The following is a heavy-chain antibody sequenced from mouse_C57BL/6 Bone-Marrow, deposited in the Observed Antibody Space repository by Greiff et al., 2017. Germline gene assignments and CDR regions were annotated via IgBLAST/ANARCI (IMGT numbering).Heavy chain of an antibody. J-gene: IGHJ3*01. CDR3: ARRPLYYDYDGAWFAD. CDR1: GYTFTSYW. Sequence: VQLQQPGAELVKPGASVKLSCKASGYTFTSYWMHWVKQRPGQGLEWIGMIHPNSGSTNYNEKFKSKATLTVDKSSSTAYMQLSSLTSEDSAVDYCARRPLYYDYDGAWFADWGQGTLVTVSA. D-gene: IGHD2-4*01. V-gene: IGHV1-64*01. CDR2: IHPNSGST.